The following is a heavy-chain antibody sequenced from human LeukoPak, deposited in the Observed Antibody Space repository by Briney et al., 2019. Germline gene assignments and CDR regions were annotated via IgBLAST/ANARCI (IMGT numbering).Heavy chain of an antibody. Sequence: SQTLSLTCTVSGGSISSGSYYWSWIRQPAGKGLEWIGRIYTSGSTNYNPSLKSRVTISVDTSKNQFSLKLSSVTAADTAVYYCARDGSSWYNWFDPWGQGTLVTASS. D-gene: IGHD6-13*01. CDR3: ARDGSSWYNWFDP. CDR2: IYTSGST. V-gene: IGHV4-61*02. CDR1: GGSISSGSYY. J-gene: IGHJ5*02.